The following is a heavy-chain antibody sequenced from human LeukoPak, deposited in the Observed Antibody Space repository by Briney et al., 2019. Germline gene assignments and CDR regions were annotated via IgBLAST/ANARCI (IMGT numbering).Heavy chain of an antibody. J-gene: IGHJ4*02. Sequence: SETLSLTCTVSGGSISSYYWSWIRQPPGKGLEWIGYIYYSGSTNYNPSLKSRVTISVDTSKNQFSLKLSSVTAADTAVYYCVRGGDSSGYYYPLFDYWGQGTLVTVSS. CDR3: VRGGDSSGYYYPLFDY. D-gene: IGHD3-22*01. V-gene: IGHV4-59*08. CDR1: GGSISSYY. CDR2: IYYSGST.